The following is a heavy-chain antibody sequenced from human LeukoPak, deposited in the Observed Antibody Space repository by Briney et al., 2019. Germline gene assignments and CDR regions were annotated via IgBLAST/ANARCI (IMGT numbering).Heavy chain of an antibody. Sequence: APVKVSCKASGYTFTSYYMHWVRQAPGQGLEWMGIINPSGGSTSYAQKFQGRVTMTRDTSTSTVYMELSSLRSEDTAVYYCARGSLVRGVITPTHYWGQGTLVTVSS. J-gene: IGHJ4*02. CDR3: ARGSLVRGVITPTHY. CDR1: GYTFTSYY. CDR2: INPSGGST. D-gene: IGHD3-10*01. V-gene: IGHV1-46*01.